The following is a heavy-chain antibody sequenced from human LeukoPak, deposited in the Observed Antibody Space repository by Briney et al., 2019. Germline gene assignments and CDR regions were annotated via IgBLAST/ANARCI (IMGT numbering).Heavy chain of an antibody. CDR1: GFPLTSSA. CDR2: INDSGDST. CDR3: AKSLDLAVAGIDY. Sequence: GGSLRLSCAASGFPLTSSAMDWVRQAPGKGLKWVSGINDSGDSTYHADSVKGRFTISRDNSKNTLYLQMNSLRAEDTAVYYCAKSLDLAVAGIDYWGQGTLVTVSS. V-gene: IGHV3-23*01. D-gene: IGHD6-19*01. J-gene: IGHJ4*02.